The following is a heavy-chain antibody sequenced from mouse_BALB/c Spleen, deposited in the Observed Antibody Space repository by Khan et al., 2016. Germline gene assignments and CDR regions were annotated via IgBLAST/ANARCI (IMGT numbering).Heavy chain of an antibody. V-gene: IGHV14-3*02. CDR2: IDPANGNT. CDR3: ARTVVAPYYAMDY. D-gene: IGHD1-1*01. J-gene: IGHJ4*01. CDR1: GFNIKDSY. Sequence: VQLKQSGAELVKPGASVKLSCIASGFNIKDSYMHWVQQRPEQGLEWIGRIDPANGNTKYDPKFQGKATITEDTSSNTAYLQLSSLTSEDTPVYYLARTVVAPYYAMDYWGQETSVTVSS.